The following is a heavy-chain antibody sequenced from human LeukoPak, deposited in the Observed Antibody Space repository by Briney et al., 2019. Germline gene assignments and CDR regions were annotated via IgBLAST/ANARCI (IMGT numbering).Heavy chain of an antibody. J-gene: IGHJ3*02. CDR3: ARGRGSSAGAFDI. V-gene: IGHV1-69*04. D-gene: IGHD6-19*01. Sequence: ASVKVSCKASGGTFSSYAIRWMRQAPGQGLEWMGRIIPILGIANYAQKFQGRVTITADKSTSTAYMELSSLRSEDTAVYYCARGRGSSAGAFDIWGQGTMVTVSS. CDR1: GGTFSSYA. CDR2: IIPILGIA.